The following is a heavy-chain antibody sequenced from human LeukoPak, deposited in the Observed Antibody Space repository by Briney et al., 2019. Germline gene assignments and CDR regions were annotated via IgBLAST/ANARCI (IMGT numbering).Heavy chain of an antibody. J-gene: IGHJ6*03. CDR1: GFTFSDYD. CDR2: ISGLSSYT. Sequence: GGSLRLSCSASGFTFSDYDMNWVRQAPGKGLEWVSSISGLSSYTYYGESVKGRFSISRDNAKNSLYLQMNSLKAEDTAVYYCAKHGSVTTAFYYYMDVWGKGTTVTVSS. V-gene: IGHV3-21*04. D-gene: IGHD4-11*01. CDR3: AKHGSVTTAFYYYMDV.